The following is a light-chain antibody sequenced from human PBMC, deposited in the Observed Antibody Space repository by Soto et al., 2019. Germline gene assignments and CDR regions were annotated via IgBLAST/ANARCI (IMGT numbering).Light chain of an antibody. CDR1: QGISNW. Sequence: DIQMTQSPSSVSASVGDRVTITCRASQGISNWLAWYQQKPGKAPSLLIHAASSLQSGVPSRFSGSGDGTDFTLPSSSLQPDDFATYFYQQANCLPVTFGPGTKVDIK. V-gene: IGKV1-12*01. CDR2: AAS. CDR3: QQANCLPVT. J-gene: IGKJ3*01.